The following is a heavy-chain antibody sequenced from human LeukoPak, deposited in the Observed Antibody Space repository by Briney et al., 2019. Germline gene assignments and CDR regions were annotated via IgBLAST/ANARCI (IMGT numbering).Heavy chain of an antibody. CDR2: IYHSGST. D-gene: IGHD3-10*01. Sequence: SETLSLTCTVSGYSISSGYYWGWIQQPPGKGLEWIGSIYHSGSTYYNPSLKSRVTISVDTSKNQFSLKLSSVTAADTAVYYCARDITMVRGVITYGMDVWGQGTTVTVSS. CDR3: ARDITMVRGVITYGMDV. CDR1: GYSISSGYY. J-gene: IGHJ6*02. V-gene: IGHV4-38-2*02.